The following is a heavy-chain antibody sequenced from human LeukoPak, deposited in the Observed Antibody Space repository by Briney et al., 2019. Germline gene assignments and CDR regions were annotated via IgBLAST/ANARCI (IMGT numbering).Heavy chain of an antibody. D-gene: IGHD5-24*01. CDR1: GASISNDDLC. CDR2: IYNSANI. J-gene: IGHJ5*02. Sequence: PSETLSLTCTVSGASISNDDLCWAWIRQSPGKGLEWIGTIYNSANIYCNPPLMGRVTMSLDTSKNQISLTLTSVTAADTAVYYCARDHIDGLNPNNWFAPWGQRTLVTVSS. CDR3: ARDHIDGLNPNNWFAP. V-gene: IGHV4-39*07.